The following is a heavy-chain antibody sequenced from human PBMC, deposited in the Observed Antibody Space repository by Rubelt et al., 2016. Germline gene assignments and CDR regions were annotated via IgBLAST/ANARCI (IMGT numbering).Heavy chain of an antibody. J-gene: IGHJ3*02. Sequence: EVQLVQSGAEVKKPGESLKISCRGSGYTFSRYWIGWVRQMPGKGLEWMGTIYPGDSDARYSPSSQGQVTISADRYISTAYLQWSSLKAPDTAMYYCARRHFSNNVFAFDIWGQGTMVTVSS. CDR3: ARRHFSNNVFAFDI. CDR2: IYPGDSDA. D-gene: IGHD4-11*01. V-gene: IGHV5-51*01. CDR1: GYTFSRYW.